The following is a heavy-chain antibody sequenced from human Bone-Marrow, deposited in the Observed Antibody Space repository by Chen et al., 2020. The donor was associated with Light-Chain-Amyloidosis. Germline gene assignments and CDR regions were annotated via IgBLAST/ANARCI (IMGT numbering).Heavy chain of an antibody. V-gene: IGHV1-69*04. D-gene: IGHD2-15*01. CDR3: AGVAGNPDY. J-gene: IGHJ4*02. CDR2: IIPILSIA. CDR1: GGTFSSYA. Sequence: QVQLVQSGAEVKQPGSSVKVSCKASGGTFSSYAISWVRQAPGQGLEWMGRIIPILSIANYAKEFQGRVTITAEKSTSTTYMALGSLRSEDTAVYYCAGVAGNPDYWGQGTLVTVS.